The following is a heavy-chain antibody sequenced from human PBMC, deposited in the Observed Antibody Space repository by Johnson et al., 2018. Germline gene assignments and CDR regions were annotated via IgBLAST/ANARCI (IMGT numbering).Heavy chain of an antibody. D-gene: IGHD1-26*01. CDR1: GFTFSGFA. CDR3: ARPKVGATSGGMDV. Sequence: QVQLVESGGGVVQPGRSLRLSCAASGFTFSGFAMHWVRQAPGKGLEWVAMISFDGVDEFYADSVRGRFTVSKDNSKNTLFLQMSSRRAGDTALYYCARPKVGATSGGMDVWGTGTTVTVSS. V-gene: IGHV3-30-3*01. J-gene: IGHJ6*03. CDR2: ISFDGVDE.